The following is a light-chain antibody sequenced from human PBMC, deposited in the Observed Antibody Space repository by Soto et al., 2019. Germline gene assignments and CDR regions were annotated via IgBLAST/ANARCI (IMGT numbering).Light chain of an antibody. V-gene: IGKV1-33*01. CDR1: QDISNY. Sequence: DIQMTQSPSSLSASVGDRVTITCQASQDISNYLNWYQQKPGKAPKLLIYDASNLETGVPSRFSGSGSGTDFPFTISRLQPEDIATYYFQQYDNLPPLTFGGGTKVEIK. CDR3: QQYDNLPPLT. J-gene: IGKJ4*02. CDR2: DAS.